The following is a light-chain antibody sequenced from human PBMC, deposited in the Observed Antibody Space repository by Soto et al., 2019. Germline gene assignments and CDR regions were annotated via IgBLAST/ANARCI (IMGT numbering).Light chain of an antibody. Sequence: ATTHPASDSGAPGQSIPIPCPGTLSDVGAYNYVSCYPQHPGKAPKLMISAVTNRPAGVSDRFSGSKSGNTASLTISGLLAEDEADYYCSSFTRRESFVFGTGTKGNV. CDR1: LSDVGAYNY. CDR3: SSFTRRESFV. CDR2: AVT. J-gene: IGLJ1*01. V-gene: IGLV2-14*01.